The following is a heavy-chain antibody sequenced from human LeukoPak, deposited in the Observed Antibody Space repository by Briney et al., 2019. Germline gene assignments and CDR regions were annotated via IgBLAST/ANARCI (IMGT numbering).Heavy chain of an antibody. V-gene: IGHV3-11*04. J-gene: IGHJ4*02. D-gene: IGHD2-21*02. CDR2: ISSSGSTI. CDR3: ARDDVVVTAIRSDY. CDR1: GFTFSDYY. Sequence: GGSLRLSCAASGFTFSDYYMSWIRQAPGKGLEWVSYISSSGSTIYYADSVKGRFTISRDNAKNSLYLRMNSLRAEDTAVYYCARDDVVVTAIRSDYWGQGTLVTVSS.